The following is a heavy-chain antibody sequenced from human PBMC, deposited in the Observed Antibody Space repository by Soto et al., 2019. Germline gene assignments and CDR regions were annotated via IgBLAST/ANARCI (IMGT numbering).Heavy chain of an antibody. D-gene: IGHD7-27*01. CDR2: IFYSGST. CDR1: GGSISSSY. V-gene: IGHV4-59*01. CDR3: ARSNAWAPFNY. Sequence: PSETLSLTCIVSGGSISSSYWSWIRQPPGKGLEWIGYIFYSGSTNYNPSLKSRVTISVDTSKNQFSLKLSSVTAADTAVYYCARSNAWAPFNYWGQGTLVTVSS. J-gene: IGHJ4*02.